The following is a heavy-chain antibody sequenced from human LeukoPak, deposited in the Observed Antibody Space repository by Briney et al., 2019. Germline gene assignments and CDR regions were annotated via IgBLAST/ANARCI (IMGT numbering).Heavy chain of an antibody. V-gene: IGHV1-46*01. D-gene: IGHD1-26*01. Sequence: EASVKVSCKASGYTFTSYYMHWVRQAPGQGLEWMGIINPSGGSTSYAQKFQGRVTMTRDTSTSTVYMELSSLRSEDTAVYYCARDWEEVGAQTPGAFDIWGQGTMVTVSS. CDR2: INPSGGST. CDR1: GYTFTSYY. J-gene: IGHJ3*02. CDR3: ARDWEEVGAQTPGAFDI.